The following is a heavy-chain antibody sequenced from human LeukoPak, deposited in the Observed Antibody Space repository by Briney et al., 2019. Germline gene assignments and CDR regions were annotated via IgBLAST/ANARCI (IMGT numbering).Heavy chain of an antibody. D-gene: IGHD1-1*01. Sequence: SETLSLTCTVSGGSISSSSYYWGWIRQPPGKGLEWIGYIYYSGSTNYNPSLKSRVTISVDTSKNQFSLKLSSVTAADTAVYYCARDQLGYDAFDIWGQGTMVTVSS. V-gene: IGHV4-61*01. CDR3: ARDQLGYDAFDI. CDR1: GGSISSSSYY. J-gene: IGHJ3*02. CDR2: IYYSGST.